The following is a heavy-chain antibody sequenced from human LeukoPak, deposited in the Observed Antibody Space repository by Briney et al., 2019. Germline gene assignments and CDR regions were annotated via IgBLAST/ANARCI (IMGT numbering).Heavy chain of an antibody. V-gene: IGHV4-38-2*01. CDR2: IYHSGST. D-gene: IGHD2-2*01. Sequence: SETLSLTCAVSGYSISSGCYWGWIRQPPGKGLEWIGSIYHSGSTYYNPSLKSRVTISVDTSKNQFSLKLSSVTAADTAAYYCARLEYQLLFNWFDPWGQGTLVTVSS. J-gene: IGHJ5*02. CDR3: ARLEYQLLFNWFDP. CDR1: GYSISSGCY.